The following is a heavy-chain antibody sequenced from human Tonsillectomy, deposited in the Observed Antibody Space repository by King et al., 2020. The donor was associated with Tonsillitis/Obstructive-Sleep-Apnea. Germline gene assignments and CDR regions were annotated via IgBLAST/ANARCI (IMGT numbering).Heavy chain of an antibody. CDR2: ISSSSNYT. J-gene: IGHJ4*02. CDR1: GFIFSDHY. Sequence: VQLVEAGGGLVKPGGSLRLSCAASGFIFSDHYMSWISQVPGKGLEWVSYISSSSNYTNYADSVKGRFTISRDNAKNSLYLQMNSLRVEDTAVYYCARESEGTTDYWGQDTVVSVS. D-gene: IGHD1-7*01. CDR3: ARESEGTTDY. V-gene: IGHV3-11*06.